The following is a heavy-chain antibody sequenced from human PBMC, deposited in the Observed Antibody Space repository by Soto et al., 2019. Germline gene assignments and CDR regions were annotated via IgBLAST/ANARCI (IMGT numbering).Heavy chain of an antibody. CDR1: GFIFSSYA. V-gene: IGHV3-23*01. D-gene: IGHD3-9*01. CDR2: ISGSGGRI. CDR3: AKASYDILTGYSPDY. J-gene: IGHJ4*02. Sequence: LRLSCAASGFIFSSYAMSWVRQAPGKGLEWVSVISGSGGRINYADSVKGRFTISRDNSKNTLYLQMNSLRAEDTALYYCAKASYDILTGYSPDYWGQGTLVTVSS.